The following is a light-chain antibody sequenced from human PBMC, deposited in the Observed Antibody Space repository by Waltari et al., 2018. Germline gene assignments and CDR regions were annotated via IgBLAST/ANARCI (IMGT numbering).Light chain of an antibody. Sequence: SYVLTQPPSVSVAPGQTARITCGGNNIGSKSVHWYQQKPGQAPVLVVYDDSDRPSGISERFSGSNSGNTATLTIRRVEAGDEADDYCQVWDSSSDHRVFGGGTKLTVL. J-gene: IGLJ3*02. CDR2: DDS. V-gene: IGLV3-21*02. CDR1: NIGSKS. CDR3: QVWDSSSDHRV.